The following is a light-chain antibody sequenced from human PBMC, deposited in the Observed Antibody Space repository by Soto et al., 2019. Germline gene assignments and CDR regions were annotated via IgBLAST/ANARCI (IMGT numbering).Light chain of an antibody. CDR3: QSYDSSLSGVV. Sequence: QSVLTQPPSVSGAPGQRVTISCTGSSSNIVAGYDVHWYQQLPGTAPKLLIYGNSNRPSGVPDRFSGSKSGTSASLAITGLQAEDEADYYCQSYDSSLSGVVFGGGTKLNVL. CDR2: GNS. V-gene: IGLV1-40*01. CDR1: SSNIVAGYD. J-gene: IGLJ2*01.